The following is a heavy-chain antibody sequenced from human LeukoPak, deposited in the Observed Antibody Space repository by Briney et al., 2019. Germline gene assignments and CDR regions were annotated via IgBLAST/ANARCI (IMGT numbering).Heavy chain of an antibody. D-gene: IGHD2-2*01. J-gene: IGHJ6*03. V-gene: IGHV4-39*01. Sequence: SEILSLTCSVSGGSISSSSYYWGWIRQSPGKGLDWIGSISYSGWPYSDPSLKSRATISVDTSKNQFSLKLTSVTAADTAVYYCARQNCTLTSCYDYYHYHMDVWGKGTAVTISS. CDR1: GGSISSSSYY. CDR3: ARQNCTLTSCYDYYHYHMDV. CDR2: ISYSGWP.